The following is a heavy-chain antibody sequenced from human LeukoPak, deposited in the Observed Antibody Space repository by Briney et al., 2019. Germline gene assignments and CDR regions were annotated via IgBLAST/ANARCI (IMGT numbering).Heavy chain of an antibody. CDR3: ARRLKASGTVDY. J-gene: IGHJ4*02. CDR2: ISGNGGST. V-gene: IGHV3-64*01. Sequence: GGSLRLSCAASGFTFSSYAMHWVRQAPGKGLQYVSTISGNGGSTYYANSVKGRFTISRDNSKSTLYLQMNRLRVEDTAVYYCARRLKASGTVDYWGQGTLVTVSS. CDR1: GFTFSSYA. D-gene: IGHD1-14*01.